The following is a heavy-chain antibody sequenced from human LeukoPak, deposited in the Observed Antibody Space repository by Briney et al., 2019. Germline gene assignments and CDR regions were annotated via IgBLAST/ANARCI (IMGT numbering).Heavy chain of an antibody. CDR3: KRVHGDGFNDLDY. V-gene: IGHV3-49*04. D-gene: IGHD2-21*01. Sequence: QPGGSLRLSCTTSGFKFGDHSMSWVRQAPGKGLEWVGFIRGRAYGGAAEYAASVKGRFIISRDDSNKVAYVEMNNLKIEDTAVYYCKRVHGDGFNDLDYWGKGTLVTVAS. J-gene: IGHJ4*02. CDR1: GFKFGDHS. CDR2: IRGRAYGGAA.